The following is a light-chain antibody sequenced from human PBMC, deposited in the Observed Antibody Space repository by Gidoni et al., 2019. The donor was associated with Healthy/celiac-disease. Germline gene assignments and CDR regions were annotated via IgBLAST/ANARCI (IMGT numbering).Light chain of an antibody. CDR1: QGISSY. CDR2: AAS. CDR3: QQYYSYPLP. J-gene: IGKJ4*01. Sequence: AIRITQSPSSLSASTGDRVTITCRASQGISSYLAWYQQTPGKAPNLLIYAASTLQSGVPSRFSGSGSGTDFTLTISCLQSEDFATYYCQQYYSYPLPFGGXTKVEIK. V-gene: IGKV1-8*01.